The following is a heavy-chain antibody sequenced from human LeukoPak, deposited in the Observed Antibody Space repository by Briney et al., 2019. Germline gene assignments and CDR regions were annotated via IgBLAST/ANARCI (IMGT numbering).Heavy chain of an antibody. CDR2: ITPMFGTA. CDR3: ARDSSEFRSLIFH. V-gene: IGHV1-69*13. Sequence: SVKVSCKASGGTYSSYAINWVRQAPGQGLEWMGGITPMFGTAKYAQKFQGRVTITADESTSTAYMELSSLRSEDTAVYYCARDSSEFRSLIFHWGQGTLVTVSS. D-gene: IGHD3-9*01. J-gene: IGHJ1*01. CDR1: GGTYSSYA.